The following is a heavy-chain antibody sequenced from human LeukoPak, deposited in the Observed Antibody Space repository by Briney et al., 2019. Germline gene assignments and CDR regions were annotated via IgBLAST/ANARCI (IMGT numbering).Heavy chain of an antibody. CDR1: GFTFDDYG. CDR2: INWNGGST. V-gene: IGHV3-20*04. Sequence: GGSLRLSCAASGFTFDDYGMSWVRQAPGKGLEWVSGINWNGGSTGYADSVKGRFTISRDNAKNSLYLQMNSLRAEDTALYYCARRHPHSVVATDFDIWGQGTMVTVSS. D-gene: IGHD2-15*01. J-gene: IGHJ3*02. CDR3: ARRHPHSVVATDFDI.